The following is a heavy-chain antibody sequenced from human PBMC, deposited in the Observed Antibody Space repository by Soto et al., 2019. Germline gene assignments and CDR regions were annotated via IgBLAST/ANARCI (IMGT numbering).Heavy chain of an antibody. D-gene: IGHD6-13*01. Sequence: QVQLVQSGAEVKKPGSSVKVSCPASGGTFSSYAISWVRQAPGQGLEWMGGIIPIFGTANYAQKFQGRVTITADESTSTAYMELTSLTSKDTAVYYCARIPYSSSWYVEIDPWGQGTLVTVSS. CDR1: GGTFSSYA. CDR3: ARIPYSSSWYVEIDP. V-gene: IGHV1-69*12. J-gene: IGHJ5*02. CDR2: IIPIFGTA.